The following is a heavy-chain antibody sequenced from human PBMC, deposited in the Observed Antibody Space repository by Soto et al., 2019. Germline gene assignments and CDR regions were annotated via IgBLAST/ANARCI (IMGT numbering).Heavy chain of an antibody. CDR3: AKGYRLGLARYEFDC. CDR2: VNDRGDAT. CDR1: SFTFCTYA. D-gene: IGHD1-20*01. J-gene: IGHJ4*02. V-gene: IGHV3-23*01. Sequence: PGGSPRLSCAASSFTFCTYALSLIRQAPGTGLEWVSTVNDRGDATYYADSVKGRFTISRDNSKNTLYLQMNSLRADDTAVYYCAKGYRLGLARYEFDCWGQGTLVTVSS.